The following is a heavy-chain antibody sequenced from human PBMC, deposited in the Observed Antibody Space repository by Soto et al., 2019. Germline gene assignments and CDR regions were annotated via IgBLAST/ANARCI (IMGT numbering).Heavy chain of an antibody. CDR3: AHQTYYDFWSGCFDP. Sequence: QITLKESGPTLVKPTQTLTLTCTFSGFSLSTSGVGVGWIRQPPGKALEWLALIYWNDDKRYSPSLKSRLTITKDTSKNQVVLTMTNMDPVDTATYYCAHQTYYDFWSGCFDPWGQGTLVTVSS. CDR1: GFSLSTSGVG. CDR2: IYWNDDK. D-gene: IGHD3-3*01. V-gene: IGHV2-5*01. J-gene: IGHJ5*02.